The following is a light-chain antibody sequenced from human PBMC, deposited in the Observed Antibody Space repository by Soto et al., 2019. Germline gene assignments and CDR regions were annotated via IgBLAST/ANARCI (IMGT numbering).Light chain of an antibody. CDR2: DAS. V-gene: IGKV3-11*01. CDR3: QQRSNWQLT. J-gene: IGKJ4*01. Sequence: EIVLTQSPATLSLSPGERATLSCRASQSVSSYLAWYQQKPGQAPRLLIYDASNRATGIPARFSGSGSGTDFTLTLSRLEPEDFAVYYCQQRSNWQLTFGGGNKVEIK. CDR1: QSVSSY.